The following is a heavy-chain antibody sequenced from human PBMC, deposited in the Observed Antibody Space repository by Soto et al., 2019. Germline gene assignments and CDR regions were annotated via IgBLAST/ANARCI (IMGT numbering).Heavy chain of an antibody. V-gene: IGHV6-1*01. D-gene: IGHD2-2*01. J-gene: IGHJ6*02. Sequence: SQTLSLTCAISGDSVSSNSAAWNWIRQSPSRGLEWLGRTYYRSKWYNDYAVSVKSRITINPDTSKNQFSLQLNSVTPEDTAVYYCARAGEEVVPAAIAYYYYCMDVWGQGTTVTVSS. CDR2: TYYRSKWYN. CDR1: GDSVSSNSAA. CDR3: ARAGEEVVPAAIAYYYYCMDV.